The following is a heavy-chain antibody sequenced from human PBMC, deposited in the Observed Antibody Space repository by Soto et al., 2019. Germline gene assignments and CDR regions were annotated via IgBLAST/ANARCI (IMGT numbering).Heavy chain of an antibody. Sequence: EVQLVESGGGLVQPGGSLKLSCAVSGFTFSGSAMHWVRQASGIGLEWVGRIRSKSNSYATAYAASVKGRFTISRDDSKNTAYLQMNSLNTEDTAVYYCTRGYGDYVRDYWGQGTLVTVSS. CDR2: IRSKSNSYAT. J-gene: IGHJ4*02. D-gene: IGHD4-17*01. CDR3: TRGYGDYVRDY. V-gene: IGHV3-73*01. CDR1: GFTFSGSA.